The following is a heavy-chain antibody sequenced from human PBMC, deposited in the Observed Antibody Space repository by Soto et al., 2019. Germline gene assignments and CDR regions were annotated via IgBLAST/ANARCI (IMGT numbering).Heavy chain of an antibody. J-gene: IGHJ6*02. CDR3: ARGPYYYGSGSYSNYYYYYGMDV. V-gene: IGHV1-3*01. CDR1: GYTFTSCA. CDR2: INAGNGNT. D-gene: IGHD3-10*01. Sequence: ASVKVSCKASGYTFTSCAMHCVRQAPGQRLEWMGWINAGNGNTKYSQKFQGRVTITRDTSASTAYMELSSLRSEDTAVYYCARGPYYYGSGSYSNYYYYYGMDVWGQGTTVTVSS.